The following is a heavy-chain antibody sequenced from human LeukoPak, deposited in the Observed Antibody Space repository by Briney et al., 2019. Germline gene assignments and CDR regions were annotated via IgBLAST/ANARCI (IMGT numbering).Heavy chain of an antibody. CDR3: AKDSRVTMIVVVDYYYYYMDV. D-gene: IGHD3-22*01. J-gene: IGHJ6*03. V-gene: IGHV3-23*01. CDR2: ISGSGGST. Sequence: SGGSLRLSCAASGFTFSSYAMSWVRQAPGKGLEWVSAISGSGGSTYYADSVKGRFTISRDNSKNMLYLQMNSLRAEDTAVYYCAKDSRVTMIVVVDYYYYYMDVWGKGTTVTVSS. CDR1: GFTFSSYA.